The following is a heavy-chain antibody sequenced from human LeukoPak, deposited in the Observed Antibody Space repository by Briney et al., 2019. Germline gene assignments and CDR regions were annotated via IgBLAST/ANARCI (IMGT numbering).Heavy chain of an antibody. CDR3: GRGERGVDY. Sequence: SETLSLTCTVSGYSISSGYYWGWIRQPPGEGLEWIASISHSGSTYYNPSLKSRVTISVDMSKNQFSLQLSSVTAADTAVYYCGRGERGVDYWGQGTLVTVSS. V-gene: IGHV4-38-2*02. CDR1: GYSISSGYY. J-gene: IGHJ4*02. CDR2: ISHSGST. D-gene: IGHD2-8*01.